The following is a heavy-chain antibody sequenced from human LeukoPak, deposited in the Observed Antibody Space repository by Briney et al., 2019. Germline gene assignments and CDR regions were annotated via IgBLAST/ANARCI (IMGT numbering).Heavy chain of an antibody. D-gene: IGHD3-22*01. V-gene: IGHV3-48*03. CDR3: ARGYDSGSYYVY. J-gene: IGHJ4*02. CDR2: ISRSASTI. CDR1: GFTFSSYE. Sequence: GGSLRLSCAASGFTFSSYEMNWVRQAPGKGLEWVSYISRSASTIYYADSVKGRFTISRDNAKNSLYLQMNSLTAEDTAVYYCARGYDSGSYYVYWGQGTLVTVSS.